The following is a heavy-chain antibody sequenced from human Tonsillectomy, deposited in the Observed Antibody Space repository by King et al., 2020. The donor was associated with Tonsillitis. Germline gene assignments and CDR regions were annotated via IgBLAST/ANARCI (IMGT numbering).Heavy chain of an antibody. J-gene: IGHJ6*02. CDR3: ARGVVVVGGATGYYYGMDV. D-gene: IGHD2-15*01. CDR2: VYTSGST. Sequence: VQLQESGPGLVKPSETLSLTCTVSGGSISSYYWSWIRQPAGKGLEWIGRVYTSGSTNYNPSLKSRVTMSVDTSKNQFSLKLSSVTAADTAVYYCARGVVVVGGATGYYYGMDVWGQGTTVTVSS. V-gene: IGHV4-4*07. CDR1: GGSISSYY.